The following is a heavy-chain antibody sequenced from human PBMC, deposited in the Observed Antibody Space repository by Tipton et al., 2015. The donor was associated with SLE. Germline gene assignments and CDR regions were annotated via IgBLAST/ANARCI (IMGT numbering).Heavy chain of an antibody. D-gene: IGHD3-10*01. Sequence: TLSLTCAVSGYSISIDYYWGWIRPPPGKGLEWIGSIYHSGSTYYNPSLKSRVTILIDTSKNQFSLKLSSVTAADTAVYYCAREPMVRGGNDAFDIWGQGTMVTVSS. CDR2: IYHSGST. V-gene: IGHV4-38-2*02. CDR3: AREPMVRGGNDAFDI. CDR1: GYSISIDYY. J-gene: IGHJ3*02.